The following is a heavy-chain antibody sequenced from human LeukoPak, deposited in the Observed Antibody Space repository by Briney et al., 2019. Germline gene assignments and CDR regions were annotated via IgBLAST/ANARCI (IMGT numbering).Heavy chain of an antibody. Sequence: GSLRLSCVGSGSTFSNAWMTWVRQAPGKGLEWVGRIKTKTDGGTTDYAAPVKGRFTISRDDSRNTLYLQMNSLRTEDTAVYYCTSTLGYWGQGALVTVSS. CDR1: GSTFSNAW. V-gene: IGHV3-15*01. CDR2: IKTKTDGGTT. CDR3: TSTLGY. J-gene: IGHJ4*02.